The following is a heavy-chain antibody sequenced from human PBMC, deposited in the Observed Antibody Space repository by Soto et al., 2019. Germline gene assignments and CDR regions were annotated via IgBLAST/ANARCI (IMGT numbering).Heavy chain of an antibody. CDR2: ISDTGAST. J-gene: IGHJ4*02. D-gene: IGHD6-19*01. V-gene: IGHV3-23*04. Sequence: EVRLVEAGGGLKQPGGSLRLSCAASGFTFKESAMNWVRQAPGKGLGWVASISDTGASTWYAESVRGRLSISRDNSKNALSLQMSSVRGEDTAVYYCAKGRGSGWAWYFDNWGQGTLVTVSS. CDR3: AKGRGSGWAWYFDN. CDR1: GFTFKESA.